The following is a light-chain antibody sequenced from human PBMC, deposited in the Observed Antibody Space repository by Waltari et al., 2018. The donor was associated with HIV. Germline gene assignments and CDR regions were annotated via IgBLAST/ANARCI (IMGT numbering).Light chain of an antibody. V-gene: IGKV3-20*01. CDR2: GAS. Sequence: EFVLTQSPGTLSLSPGERAPLSCRASQSVSCNYLAWYQKKPGQGPRLLIYGASSRATGIPDRFSGSGSGTDFTLTISRLEPEDFAVYYCQHFGSSLRTFGQGTKVEIK. J-gene: IGKJ1*01. CDR1: QSVSCNY. CDR3: QHFGSSLRT.